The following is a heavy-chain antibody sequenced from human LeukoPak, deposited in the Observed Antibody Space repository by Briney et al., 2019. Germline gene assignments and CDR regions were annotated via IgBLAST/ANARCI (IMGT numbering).Heavy chain of an antibody. Sequence: GGSLRLSCAASGFPFPTYWMHWVRQGPGAGLEWVSVIKGDGTVSYADYVQGRFTIYRDNAKSTVYLQMNSLRAEDTAVYHCARGAYSRDWGQGTLVTVSS. CDR3: ARGAYSRD. CDR2: IKGDGTV. D-gene: IGHD4-11*01. J-gene: IGHJ4*02. CDR1: GFPFPTYW. V-gene: IGHV3-74*01.